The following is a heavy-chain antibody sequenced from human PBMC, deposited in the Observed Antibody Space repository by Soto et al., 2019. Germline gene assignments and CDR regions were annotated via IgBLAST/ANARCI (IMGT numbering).Heavy chain of an antibody. CDR2: ISSSSSTI. CDR1: RFTVSSYS. CDR3: ARARSSGWYSLSDVFDI. D-gene: IGHD6-19*01. V-gene: IGHV3-48*01. Sequence: PCGCMRLACAACRFTVSSYSITGVRQTPGKGLEWVSYISSSSSTIYYADSVKGRFTISRDNAKNSLYLQMNSLRAEDTAVYYCARARSSGWYSLSDVFDIWGQGTMVTVSS. J-gene: IGHJ3*02.